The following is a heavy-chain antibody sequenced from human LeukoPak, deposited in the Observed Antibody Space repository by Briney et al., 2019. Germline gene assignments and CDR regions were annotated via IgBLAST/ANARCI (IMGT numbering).Heavy chain of an antibody. D-gene: IGHD3-22*01. CDR3: AREPYYYDSSGLDY. J-gene: IGHJ4*02. Sequence: GGSLRLSCAASGFTFSSYGMHWVRQAPGKGLEWVAVIWYDGSNKYYADSVKGRFTISRDNPKNTLYLQMDSLRAEDTAVYYCAREPYYYDSSGLDYWGQGTLVTVSS. V-gene: IGHV3-33*01. CDR2: IWYDGSNK. CDR1: GFTFSSYG.